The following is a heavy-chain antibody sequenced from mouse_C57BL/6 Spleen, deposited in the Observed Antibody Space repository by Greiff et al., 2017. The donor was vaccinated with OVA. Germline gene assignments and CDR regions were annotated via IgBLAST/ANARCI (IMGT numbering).Heavy chain of an antibody. CDR1: GYTFTDYN. Sequence: EVKLQESGPELVKPGASVKMSCKASGYTFTDYNMHWVKQSHGKSLEWIGYINPNNGGTSYNQKFKGKATLTVNKSSSTAYMELRSLTSEDSAVYYCARIVLPYYAMDYWGQGTSVTVSS. CDR3: ARIVLPYYAMDY. J-gene: IGHJ4*01. CDR2: INPNNGGT. V-gene: IGHV1-22*01.